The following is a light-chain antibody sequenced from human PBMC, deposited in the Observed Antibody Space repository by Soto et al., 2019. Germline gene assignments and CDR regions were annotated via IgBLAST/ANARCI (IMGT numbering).Light chain of an antibody. CDR2: GAL. V-gene: IGKV1-39*01. CDR3: QQSYRTPPT. Sequence: DIQMTQSPSSLSASVGDRVTITCRASQSISSSLNWYQQRPGKAPKLLIYGALSLQSGVPSRYSGSGSGTDFTLTIGSLQPEDFATYYCQQSYRTPPTFGQGTKVEIQ. CDR1: QSISSS. J-gene: IGKJ1*01.